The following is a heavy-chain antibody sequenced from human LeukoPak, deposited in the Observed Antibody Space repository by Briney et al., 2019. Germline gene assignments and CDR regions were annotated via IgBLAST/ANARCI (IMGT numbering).Heavy chain of an antibody. V-gene: IGHV1-46*01. D-gene: IGHD6-19*01. CDR2: INPSGGST. CDR1: GYTFTSYY. Sequence: ASVKVSCKASGYTFTSYYMHWVRQAPGQGLEWMGIINPSGGSTSYAQKFQGRVTMTRDTSTSTVHMELSSLRSEDTAVYYRASTPMYSSGWYAFDIWGQGTMVTVSS. J-gene: IGHJ3*02. CDR3: ASTPMYSSGWYAFDI.